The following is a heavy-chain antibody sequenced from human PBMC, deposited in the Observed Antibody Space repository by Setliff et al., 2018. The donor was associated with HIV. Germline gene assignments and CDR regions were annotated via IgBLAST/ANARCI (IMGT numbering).Heavy chain of an antibody. V-gene: IGHV4-61*02. CDR3: ARPAAKGSHYGDDAFDI. CDR2: IYSSGST. D-gene: IGHD1-26*01. Sequence: KPSETLSLTCTVSGGSISSVSYYWTWIRQPAGKGLEWIGRIYSSGSTNYNPSLKSRVTISIDTSKNQLSLKLTSVTAADTAVYYCARPAAKGSHYGDDAFDIWGQGTMVTVSS. J-gene: IGHJ3*02. CDR1: GGSISSVSYY.